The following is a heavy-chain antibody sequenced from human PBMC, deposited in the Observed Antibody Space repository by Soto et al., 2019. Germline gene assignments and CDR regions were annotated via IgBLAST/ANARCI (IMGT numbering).Heavy chain of an antibody. Sequence: GGSLRLSCAASGFIFRDWFMSWIRQAPGKGLEWISYISKDSGRATRYADSVKGRFTISRDNAKNTVYLQMNSLRPEDTAVYYCARSGSIDYWGRRTPVTVSS. CDR3: ARSGSIDY. J-gene: IGHJ4*02. CDR2: ISKDSGRAT. V-gene: IGHV3-11*04. CDR1: GFIFRDWF.